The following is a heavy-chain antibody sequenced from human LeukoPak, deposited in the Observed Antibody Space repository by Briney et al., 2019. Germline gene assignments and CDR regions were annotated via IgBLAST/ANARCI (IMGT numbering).Heavy chain of an antibody. V-gene: IGHV3-30*18. Sequence: GRSLRLSCAASGFTFSRYGMHWVRQAPGKGLEWVAVISYDGNNKYYADSVKGRFTVSRDNSKNTLYLQLNSLRAEDTAVYYCAKDGAAEQQLSGYFDLWGRGTLVTVSS. CDR3: AKDGAAEQQLSGYFDL. J-gene: IGHJ2*01. CDR2: ISYDGNNK. D-gene: IGHD6-13*01. CDR1: GFTFSRYG.